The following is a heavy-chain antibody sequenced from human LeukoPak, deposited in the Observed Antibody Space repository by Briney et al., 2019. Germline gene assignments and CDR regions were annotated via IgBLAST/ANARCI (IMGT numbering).Heavy chain of an antibody. CDR1: GGSISSSSYY. J-gene: IGHJ4*02. V-gene: IGHV4-61*05. Sequence: SETLSLTCTVSGGSISSSSYYWGWIRQPPGKGLEWIGHVYLSGSTNYNPSLKSRVTMSIDTSKNEFSLKLTSVAAADTAVYYCARGGPYGSGSSQGYWGQGTLVTVSS. CDR3: ARGGPYGSGSSQGY. CDR2: VYLSGST. D-gene: IGHD3-10*01.